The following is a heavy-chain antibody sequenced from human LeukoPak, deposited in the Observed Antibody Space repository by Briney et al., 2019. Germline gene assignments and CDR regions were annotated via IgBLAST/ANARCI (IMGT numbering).Heavy chain of an antibody. CDR2: IGGGDT. V-gene: IGHV3-23*03. CDR1: GFAFSTCA. D-gene: IGHD6-13*01. Sequence: GGSLRLSCATSGFAFSTCAMSWVRQAPGKGLEWVSTIGGGDTYYADSVKGRFTISRDDSKSTVFLQMNSLRAADTAIYYCTKDRRGPAAGTWYFDSWGQGTLVTVSS. CDR3: TKDRRGPAAGTWYFDS. J-gene: IGHJ4*02.